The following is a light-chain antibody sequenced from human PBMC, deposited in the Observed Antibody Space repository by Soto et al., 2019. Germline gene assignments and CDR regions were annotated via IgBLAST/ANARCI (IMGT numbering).Light chain of an antibody. CDR3: QQYNDWPRT. CDR1: QSVSSN. V-gene: IGKV3-15*01. J-gene: IGKJ1*01. Sequence: EILMTQYPATLSVSPGERATLSCGASQSVSSNLAWYQQKPGQAPRLLIYGASTRATGIPARSTGSGSGTEFTLTISRLQSEDFAVYYCQQYNDWPRTFGPGTKVDI. CDR2: GAS.